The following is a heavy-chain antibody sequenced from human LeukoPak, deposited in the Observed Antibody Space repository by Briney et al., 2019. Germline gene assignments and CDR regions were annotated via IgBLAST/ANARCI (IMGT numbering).Heavy chain of an antibody. V-gene: IGHV4-4*08. CDR3: ARDLLNEGNHLDY. CDR2: IYLSGST. CDR1: GGSISSYY. J-gene: IGHJ4*02. Sequence: PSETLSLTCTVSGGSISSYYWSWIRQPPGKGLEWIGYIYLSGSTNYNPSLKSRVTISVDTSKNQVSLKLSSVTAADTAVYYCARDLLNEGNHLDYWGQGTLVTVSS. D-gene: IGHD4-23*01.